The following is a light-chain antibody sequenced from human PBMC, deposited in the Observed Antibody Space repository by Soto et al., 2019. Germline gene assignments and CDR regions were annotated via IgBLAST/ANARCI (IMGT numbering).Light chain of an antibody. CDR3: LSFDSSLSVV. Sequence: QSVLTQPPSVSGAPGQRVTISCTGSSSNIGAGYDVHWYQQLPGRAPKLLIYGNTNRPSGVPDRFSGSKSGTSASLAITGLQAEDEADYYCLSFDSSLSVVFGGGTKVHRP. V-gene: IGLV1-40*01. CDR2: GNT. J-gene: IGLJ2*01. CDR1: SSNIGAGYD.